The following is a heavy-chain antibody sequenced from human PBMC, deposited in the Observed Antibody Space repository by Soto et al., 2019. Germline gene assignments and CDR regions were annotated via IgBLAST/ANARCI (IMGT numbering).Heavy chain of an antibody. J-gene: IGHJ6*03. Sequence: GGSLRLSCTASGFTFGDYAMSWFRQAPGKGLEWVGFIRSKAYGGTTEYAASVKGRFTISRDDSKSIAYLQMNSLKTEDTAVYYCARAVDIVGPWYMDVWGKGTTVTVSS. D-gene: IGHD2-2*03. V-gene: IGHV3-49*03. CDR2: IRSKAYGGTT. CDR3: ARAVDIVGPWYMDV. CDR1: GFTFGDYA.